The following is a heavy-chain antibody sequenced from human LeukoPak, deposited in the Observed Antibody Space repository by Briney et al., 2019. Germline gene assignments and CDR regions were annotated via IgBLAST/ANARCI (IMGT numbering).Heavy chain of an antibody. J-gene: IGHJ4*02. CDR3: AKDAQRGFDYSNSLEY. CDR1: GFTFSSYW. V-gene: IGHV3-33*06. CDR2: IWNDGSNK. D-gene: IGHD4-11*01. Sequence: GGSLRLSCAASGFTFSSYWMHWVRQAPGRGLEWVAVIWNDGSNKYYADSVKGRFTISRDNSQNTVDLHMNSLRAEDTAVYYCAKDAQRGFDYSNSLEYWGQGTLVTVSS.